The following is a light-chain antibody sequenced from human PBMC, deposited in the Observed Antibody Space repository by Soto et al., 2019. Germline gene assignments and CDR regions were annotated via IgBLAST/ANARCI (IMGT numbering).Light chain of an antibody. CDR3: QQYNSYSPLT. CDR2: DAS. V-gene: IGKV1-33*01. Sequence: DIQMTQSPSSLSASVGDRVTITCQASQDIKNYLNWYQQKSGKAPKLLIYDASDLETWVPARFSGSGSSTEFPLTISSLQPDDFATYYCQQYNSYSPLTFGGGTKVDIK. CDR1: QDIKNY. J-gene: IGKJ4*01.